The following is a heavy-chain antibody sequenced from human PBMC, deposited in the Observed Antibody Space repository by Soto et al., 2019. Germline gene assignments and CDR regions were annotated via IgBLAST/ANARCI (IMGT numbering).Heavy chain of an antibody. V-gene: IGHV3-23*01. Sequence: GGSLRLSCGASGLTFSSYAMSLVRQAPGKGLEWVSAISGSGGSTYYADSVKGRFTVSRDNAKNTLYLQMNSLRAEDTAVYYCARDTDGLHYWGQGTLVTVSS. CDR3: ARDTDGLHY. CDR2: ISGSGGST. CDR1: GLTFSSYA. J-gene: IGHJ4*02.